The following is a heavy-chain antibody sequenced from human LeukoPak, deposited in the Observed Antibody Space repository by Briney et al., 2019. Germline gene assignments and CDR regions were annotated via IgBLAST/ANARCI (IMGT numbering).Heavy chain of an antibody. J-gene: IGHJ4*02. Sequence: GGSLRLSCTTSGFTFSHYAMHWVRQAPGKGLEWVAVIWNDGSDKYYGDPVKGRFTISRDNSKKSVYLQLSSLRVEDTAVYYCAKDAERGFDFSNSLQSWGQGTLVTVSS. CDR3: AKDAERGFDFSNSLQS. CDR2: IWNDGSDK. CDR1: GFTFSHYA. D-gene: IGHD4-11*01. V-gene: IGHV3-33*06.